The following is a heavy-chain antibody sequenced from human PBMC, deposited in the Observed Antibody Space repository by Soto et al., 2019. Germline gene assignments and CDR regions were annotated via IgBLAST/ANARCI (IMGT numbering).Heavy chain of an antibody. CDR2: ISGGGDTT. CDR3: ATGRGGSGSLTPRVDC. Sequence: EVQLLESGGGLVQPGGSLRLSCAASGFTFNNYAMTWVRQAPGKGLEWVSAISGGGDTTSYADSVKGRFTVSRDGSKNTLYLQMSSLRAEDTALYYCATGRGGSGSLTPRVDCWGQGTLVTVSS. D-gene: IGHD3-10*01. V-gene: IGHV3-23*01. CDR1: GFTFNNYA. J-gene: IGHJ4*02.